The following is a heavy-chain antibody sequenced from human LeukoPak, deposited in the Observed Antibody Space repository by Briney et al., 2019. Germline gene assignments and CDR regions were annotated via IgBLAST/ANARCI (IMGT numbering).Heavy chain of an antibody. D-gene: IGHD2-2*01. CDR1: GGSISSGGYY. V-gene: IGHV4-31*03. CDR2: IYYSGST. CDR3: AREQGYCSSTSCYGWSYDMDV. Sequence: PSETLSLTCTVSGGSISSGGYYWSWIRQHPGKGLEWIGYIYYSGSTYYNPSLKSRVTISVDTSKNQFSLKLSSVTAADTAVYYCAREQGYCSSTSCYGWSYDMDVWGQGTTVTVSS. J-gene: IGHJ6*02.